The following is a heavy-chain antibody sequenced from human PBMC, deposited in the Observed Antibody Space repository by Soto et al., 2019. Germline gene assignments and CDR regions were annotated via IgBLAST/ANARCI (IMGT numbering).Heavy chain of an antibody. Sequence: PSETLSLTCTVSGGSISSYYWNWIRQPPGKGLEWIGYVHYSGSTNYNPSLKSRVTISVDTSKNQFSLKLTSVTAADTAVYYCARPVEGTKFRFVCXGQGTQVTVSS. V-gene: IGHV4-59*01. CDR3: ARPVEGTKFRFVC. D-gene: IGHD1-7*01. J-gene: IGHJ4*02. CDR2: VHYSGST. CDR1: GGSISSYY.